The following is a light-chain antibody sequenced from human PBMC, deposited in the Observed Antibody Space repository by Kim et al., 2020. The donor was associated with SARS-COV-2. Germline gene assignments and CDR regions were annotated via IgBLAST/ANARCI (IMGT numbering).Light chain of an antibody. CDR1: SVDVGRYNY. V-gene: IGLV2-14*03. Sequence: GQCSPSTRTGTSVDVGRYNYVSWCRRHPGKAPTLRLFGVSQRPSGVSNRFSGSKSGSAASLTISGLQAEDEADYHCSSYTSSRTWVFGGGTQLTVL. CDR2: GVS. CDR3: SSYTSSRTWV. J-gene: IGLJ3*02.